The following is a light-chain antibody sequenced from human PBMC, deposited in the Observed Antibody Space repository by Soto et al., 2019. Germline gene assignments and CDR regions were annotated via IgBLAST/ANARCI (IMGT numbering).Light chain of an antibody. CDR3: SSYTTNSTLI. CDR1: GSDVGAYNY. V-gene: IGLV2-14*01. Sequence: QSALTQPASVSGSPGQWVTISCTGTGSDVGAYNYVSWYQQFPGKAPKLMIYEANIRPSGVSTRFSGSKSANTASLTISGLQAGDEADYYCSSYTTNSTLIFGGGTKVTVL. J-gene: IGLJ2*01. CDR2: EAN.